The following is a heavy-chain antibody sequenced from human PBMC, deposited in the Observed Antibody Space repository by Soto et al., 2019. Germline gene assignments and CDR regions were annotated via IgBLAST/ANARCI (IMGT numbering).Heavy chain of an antibody. CDR3: ASTYYDLWSGLGV. CDR2: MNPNSGTT. CDR1: GYTFTSHD. V-gene: IGHV1-8*01. J-gene: IGHJ6*02. D-gene: IGHD3-3*01. Sequence: DSVKASCKTSGYTFTSHDTNWVRQATGQGLEWMGWMNPNSGTTGYAQKFQGRVTMTMNTSISTAYTELSSLRSGDRAAYYCASTYYDLWSGLGVWGQGTTVTVSS.